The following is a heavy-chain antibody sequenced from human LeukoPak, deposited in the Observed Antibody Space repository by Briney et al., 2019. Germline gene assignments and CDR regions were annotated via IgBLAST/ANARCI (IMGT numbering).Heavy chain of an antibody. J-gene: IGHJ4*02. D-gene: IGHD3-9*01. CDR2: IYYSGST. Sequence: PETLSLTCTVSAGSISSSSYYWGWIRQPPGKGLEWIGSIYYSGSTYYNPSLKSRVTISVDTSKNQFSLKLSSVTAADTAVYYCARELRYFDYLSDYWGQGTLVTVSS. CDR3: ARELRYFDYLSDY. V-gene: IGHV4-39*01. CDR1: AGSISSSSYY.